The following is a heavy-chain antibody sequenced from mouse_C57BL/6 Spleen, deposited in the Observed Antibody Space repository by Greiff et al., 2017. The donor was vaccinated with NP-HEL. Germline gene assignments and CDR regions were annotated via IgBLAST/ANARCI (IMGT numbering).Heavy chain of an antibody. J-gene: IGHJ4*01. CDR1: GFNIKDYY. V-gene: IGHV14-2*01. CDR3: ARGALLWLRENAMDY. CDR2: IDPEDGET. D-gene: IGHD2-2*01. Sequence: VQLKESGAELVKPGASVKLSCTASGFNIKDYYMHWVKQRTEQGLEWIGRIDPEDGETKYAPKFQGKATITADTSSNTAYLQLSSLTSEDTAVYYCARGALLWLRENAMDYWGQGTSVTVSS.